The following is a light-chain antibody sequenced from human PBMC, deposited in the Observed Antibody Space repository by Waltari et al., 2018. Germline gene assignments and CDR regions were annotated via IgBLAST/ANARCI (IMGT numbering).Light chain of an antibody. CDR1: HSDIANSDY. CDR2: GVT. Sequence: QSVLPQPPVVPGSPRQSITISCIGSHSDIANSDYVSWYQKHPGTAPKLLIHGVTHRPSGISDRFSGSKSGNTASLTISGLQPEDEADYICSSYTSRSTSFGGGTKLIVL. V-gene: IGLV2-14*03. CDR3: SSYTSRSTS. J-gene: IGLJ2*01.